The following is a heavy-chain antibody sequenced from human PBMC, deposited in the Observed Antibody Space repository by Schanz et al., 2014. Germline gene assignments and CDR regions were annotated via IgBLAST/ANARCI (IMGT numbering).Heavy chain of an antibody. CDR1: GFAFSSYS. V-gene: IGHV3-48*01. D-gene: IGHD3-9*01. Sequence: QLVGSGGGLIQPGGSLRLSCTASGFAFSSYSMNWVRQAPGKGLEWLSYIATSSSTRHYADSVKGRVTISRDNAKNTLYLQMNSLRAEDTAVYYCAKQIHYDILTVTRNWGQGTLVTVSS. CDR2: IATSSSTR. CDR3: AKQIHYDILTVTRN. J-gene: IGHJ4*02.